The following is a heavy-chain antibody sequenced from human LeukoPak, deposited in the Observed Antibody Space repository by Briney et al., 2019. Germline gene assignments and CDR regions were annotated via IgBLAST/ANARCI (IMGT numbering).Heavy chain of an antibody. J-gene: IGHJ3*02. CDR2: IKHTGST. Sequence: PSETLSLTCAVYVGSFSGYYCSWIRQPPGKGLEWIGEIKHTGSTNYNPSLKSRVTISVDTSKNQFSLKLSSVTSADTAVYYCARGGYYDILTGYYDVFDIWGQGTLVTVSS. CDR1: VGSFSGYY. D-gene: IGHD3-9*01. V-gene: IGHV4-34*01. CDR3: ARGGYYDILTGYYDVFDI.